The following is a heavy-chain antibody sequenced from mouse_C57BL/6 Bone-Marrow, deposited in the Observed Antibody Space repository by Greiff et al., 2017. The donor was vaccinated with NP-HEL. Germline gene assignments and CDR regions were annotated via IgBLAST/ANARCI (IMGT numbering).Heavy chain of an antibody. CDR3: ARGGGRYEGDWYFDV. V-gene: IGHV1-72*01. Sequence: QVQLQQPGAELVKPGASVKLSCKASGYTFTSYWMHWVKPRPGRGLEWIGRIDPNSGGTKYTEKFTSQAPLTVDTPSSPAYMQLSSLTSEDSAVYYCARGGGRYEGDWYFDVWGTGTTVTVSS. CDR1: GYTFTSYW. D-gene: IGHD2-14*01. J-gene: IGHJ1*03. CDR2: IDPNSGGT.